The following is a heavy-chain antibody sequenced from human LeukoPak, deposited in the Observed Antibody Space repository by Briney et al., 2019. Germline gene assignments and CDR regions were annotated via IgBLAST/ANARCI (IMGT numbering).Heavy chain of an antibody. CDR1: GGSFSGYY. D-gene: IGHD5-18*01. CDR2: INHSGST. CDR3: ARRVIQLWGGDAFDI. J-gene: IGHJ3*02. V-gene: IGHV4-34*01. Sequence: MPSETLSLTCAVYGGSFSGYYWSWIRQPPGKGLEWIGEINHSGSTNYNPSLKSRVTISVDTSKNQFSLKLSSVTAADTAVYYCARRVIQLWGGDAFDIWGQGTMVTVSS.